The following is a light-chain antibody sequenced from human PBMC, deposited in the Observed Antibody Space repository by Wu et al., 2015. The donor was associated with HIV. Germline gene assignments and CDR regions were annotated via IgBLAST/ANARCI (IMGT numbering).Light chain of an antibody. V-gene: IGKV3-15*01. Sequence: EIVLTQSPGTLSLSPGERATLSCRASQSVNSNYLAWYQQKPGQAPRLLIYGASTRATGIPARFSGSGSGTEFTLTISSLQSEDFAVYYCQQYNNWFRAFGQGTRLEIK. CDR2: GAS. CDR3: QQYNNWFRA. CDR1: QSVNSN. J-gene: IGKJ5*01.